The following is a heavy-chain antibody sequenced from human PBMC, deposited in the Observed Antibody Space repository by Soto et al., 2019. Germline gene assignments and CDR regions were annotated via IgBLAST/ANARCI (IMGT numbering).Heavy chain of an antibody. CDR3: AHSYCVSPNLLLCGMDV. J-gene: IGHJ6*02. D-gene: IGHD2-21*01. CDR1: GFSLSTSGVG. Sequence: SGPTLVNPTQTLTLTCTFSGFSLSTSGVGVGWIRQPPGKALEWLALIYWDDDKRYSQSLKSRLTITKDTSKNQVVLTMTTMDPVETATYYCAHSYCVSPNLLLCGMDVWGQGTTVTVSS. V-gene: IGHV2-5*02. CDR2: IYWDDDK.